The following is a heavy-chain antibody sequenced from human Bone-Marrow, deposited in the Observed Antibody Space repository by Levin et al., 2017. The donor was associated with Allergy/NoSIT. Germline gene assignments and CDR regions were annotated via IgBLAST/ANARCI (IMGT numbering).Heavy chain of an antibody. CDR1: GYRFTSFG. V-gene: IGHV1-18*01. J-gene: IGHJ4*02. CDR2: ISAYNGIT. Sequence: ASVKVSCKSSGYRFTSFGFTWVRQAPGQGLEWMAWISAYNGITKYSQKLQGRLTLTTDTFTTASYMELERLTPDDTAVSFCARAPADMDGVVGASRLDYWGQGTPVTVPP. CDR3: ARAPADMDGVVGASRLDY. D-gene: IGHD2-15*01.